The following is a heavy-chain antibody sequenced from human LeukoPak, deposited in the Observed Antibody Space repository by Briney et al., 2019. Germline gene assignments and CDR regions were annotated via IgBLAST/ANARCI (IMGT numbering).Heavy chain of an antibody. V-gene: IGHV1-46*01. CDR1: GYTFTSYG. CDR2: INPSGGST. J-gene: IGHJ4*02. D-gene: IGHD6-19*01. Sequence: VASVKVSCKASGYTFTSYGISWVRQAPGQGLEWTGIINPSGGSTSYAQKFQGRVTMTRDTSTSTVYMELSSLRSEDTAVYYCARDPVAGTAHFDYWGQGTLVTVSS. CDR3: ARDPVAGTAHFDY.